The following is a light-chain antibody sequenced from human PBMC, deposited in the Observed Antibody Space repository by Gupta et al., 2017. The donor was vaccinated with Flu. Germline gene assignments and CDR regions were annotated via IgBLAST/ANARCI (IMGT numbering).Light chain of an antibody. J-gene: IGLJ3*02. V-gene: IGLV2-23*02. CDR1: TNDIGTYNL. Sequence: GQSITISCAGTTNDIGTYNLVSWYQQHPGKAPKLIIYEVTKRPSGVSDRFSGSKSGNTASLTISSLQAEDDADYYSCPHAYGPGTLFAGGT. CDR2: EVT. CDR3: CPHAYGPGTL.